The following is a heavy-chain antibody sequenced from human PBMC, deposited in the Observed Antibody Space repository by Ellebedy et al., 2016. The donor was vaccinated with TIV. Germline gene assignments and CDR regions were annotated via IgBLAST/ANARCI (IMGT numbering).Heavy chain of an antibody. CDR1: GFSFKTDA. D-gene: IGHD6-25*01. Sequence: GESLKIPCLASGFSFKTDAMNWVRQPPGQGLEWVASIRSGGVYVWYGDSVKGRFTISRDNAKNSLFLQMNSLRDDDTAVYYCARGGGGYFLDWGQGTLVSVSS. V-gene: IGHV3-21*01. CDR2: IRSGGVYV. J-gene: IGHJ4*02. CDR3: ARGGGGYFLD.